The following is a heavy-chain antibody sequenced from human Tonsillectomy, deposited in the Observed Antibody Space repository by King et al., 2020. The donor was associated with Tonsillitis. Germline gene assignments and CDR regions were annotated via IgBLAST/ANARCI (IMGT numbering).Heavy chain of an antibody. V-gene: IGHV3-23*04. CDR3: AKDHVTSGWWDFDY. D-gene: IGHD6-19*01. CDR2: ISGSGDTT. J-gene: IGHJ4*02. CDR1: GFTFSNYV. Sequence: VQLVESGGGLVQPGGSLRLSCAASGFTFSNYVMNWVRQAPGTGLEWVSSISGSGDTTYYADSVKGRFTISRGNSKNTLYLQMNSLRAEDTAVYYCAKDHVTSGWWDFDYWGQGTLVTVSS.